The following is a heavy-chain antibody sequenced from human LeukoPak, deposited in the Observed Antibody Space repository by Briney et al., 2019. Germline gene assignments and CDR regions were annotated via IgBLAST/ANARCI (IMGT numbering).Heavy chain of an antibody. CDR2: YYSGST. V-gene: IGHV4-59*01. J-gene: IGHJ4*02. CDR3: ASNTGTVFDY. Sequence: SETLSLTCTVSGDFITAYYWSWIRQPPGKGLEWIGYYSGSTEYNPSLRSRVTISLEMSKHQFSLNLTSVTAADTAVYYCASNTGTVFDYWGQGALVTVSS. CDR1: GDFITAYY. D-gene: IGHD7-27*01.